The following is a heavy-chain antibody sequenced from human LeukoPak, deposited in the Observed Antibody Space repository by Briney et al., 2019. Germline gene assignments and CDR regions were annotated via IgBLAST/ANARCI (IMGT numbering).Heavy chain of an antibody. Sequence: GASVKVSCKASGYTFTGYYMHWVRQAPGQGLEWMGWINPNSGGTNYAQKFQGWVTMTRDTSISTAYMELSRLRSDDTAVYYCARERSYPQGLFDYWGQGTLVTVSS. CDR2: INPNSGGT. CDR3: ARERSYPQGLFDY. D-gene: IGHD3-16*02. V-gene: IGHV1-2*04. J-gene: IGHJ4*02. CDR1: GYTFTGYY.